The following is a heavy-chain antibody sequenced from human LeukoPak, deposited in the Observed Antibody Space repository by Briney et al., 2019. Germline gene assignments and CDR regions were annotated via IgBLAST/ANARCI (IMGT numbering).Heavy chain of an antibody. D-gene: IGHD3-16*02. J-gene: IGHJ4*02. V-gene: IGHV4-39*01. CDR2: IYYSGST. Sequence: PSETLSLTCTVSGGSISRSRYYWGWLRQPPGKGLEWIGSIYYSGSTYYNPSLKSRVTISVDTSKNQFSLKLSSVTAADTAVYYCASGVTFGGAIVTVDYWGQGTLVTVSS. CDR3: ASGVTFGGAIVTVDY. CDR1: GGSISRSRYY.